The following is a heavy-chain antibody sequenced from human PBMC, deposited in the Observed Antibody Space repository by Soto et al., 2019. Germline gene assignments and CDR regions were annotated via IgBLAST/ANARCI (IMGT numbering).Heavy chain of an antibody. D-gene: IGHD6-19*01. J-gene: IGHJ4*02. CDR2: ISAYSGNT. CDR3: PRRAVAVPFDF. Sequence: APVKVSCKASDYTFTSYGISWVRQAPGHGLEWMGWISAYSGNTNYAQKLQGRATMTTDTSTSSPYLELRSLRSDDTPVYYCPRRAVAVPFDFWGQGTLVTVSS. V-gene: IGHV1-18*04. CDR1: DYTFTSYG.